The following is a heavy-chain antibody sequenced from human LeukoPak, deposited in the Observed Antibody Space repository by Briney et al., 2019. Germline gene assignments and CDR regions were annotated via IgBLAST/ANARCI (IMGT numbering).Heavy chain of an antibody. J-gene: IGHJ4*02. V-gene: IGHV1-3*01. Sequence: ASVKVSCKASGYTFTSYAMHWVRQAPGQRLEWMGWIHAGNGNTKYSQKFQGRVTITRDTSASTAYMELSSLRSEDTAVYYCARGYCSGGSCYSSYYWGQGTLVTVSS. CDR3: ARGYCSGGSCYSSYY. D-gene: IGHD2-15*01. CDR2: IHAGNGNT. CDR1: GYTFTSYA.